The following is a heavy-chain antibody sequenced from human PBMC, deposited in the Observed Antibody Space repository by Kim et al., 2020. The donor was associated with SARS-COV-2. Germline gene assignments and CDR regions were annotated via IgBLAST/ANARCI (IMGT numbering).Heavy chain of an antibody. V-gene: IGHV4-39*01. J-gene: IGHJ4*02. CDR1: GGSISSSSYY. CDR2: IYYSGST. D-gene: IGHD3-16*02. CDR3: ARLSSFMITFGGVIVPSSYYFDY. Sequence: SETLSLTCTVSGGSISSSSYYWGWIRQPPGKGLECIGSIYYSGSTYYNPSLKSRVTISVDTSKNQFSLKLSSVTAADTAVYYCARLSSFMITFGGVIVPSSYYFDYWGQGTLVTVSS.